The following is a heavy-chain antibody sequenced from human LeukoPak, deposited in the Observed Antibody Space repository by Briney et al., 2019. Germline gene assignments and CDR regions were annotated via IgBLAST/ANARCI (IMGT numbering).Heavy chain of an antibody. Sequence: PGGSLRLSCAASGFTVSSNYMTWVRQAPGKGLEWVSVIYSGGSTYYADSVKGRFTISRDNSKNTLYLRMNSLRAEDTAVYYCARVLDYDILTGYLGGAFDIWGQGTMVTVSS. CDR3: ARVLDYDILTGYLGGAFDI. D-gene: IGHD3-9*01. V-gene: IGHV3-53*01. CDR2: IYSGGST. CDR1: GFTVSSNY. J-gene: IGHJ3*02.